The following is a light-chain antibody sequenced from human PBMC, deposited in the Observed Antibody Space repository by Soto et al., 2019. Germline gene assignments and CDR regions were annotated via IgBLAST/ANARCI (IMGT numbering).Light chain of an antibody. J-gene: IGLJ1*01. Sequence: QSVLTQPPSVSAAPGQKVTISCSGSSSNIGNNYVSWYQQLPGTAPKLLIYDNNKRPSGIPDRFSGSKSGTSATLGISGLQTGDEADYYCSSFKGTNSFVFGTGTKLTVL. CDR1: SSNIGNNY. V-gene: IGLV1-51*01. CDR3: SSFKGTNSFV. CDR2: DNN.